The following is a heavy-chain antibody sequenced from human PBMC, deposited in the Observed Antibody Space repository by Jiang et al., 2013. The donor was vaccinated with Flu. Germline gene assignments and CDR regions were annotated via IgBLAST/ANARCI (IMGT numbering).Heavy chain of an antibody. V-gene: IGHV3-30*04. J-gene: IGHJ5*01. Sequence: VQLVESGGGVVQPGRSLRLSCEASEFTFSTYNMHWVRQAPGKGLEWVAAISYDGRNTYYADSVKGRFTLSRDNSKDTLYLQMTSLRPEDTAVYYCAREGQFSYHTNGAFDSWGQGTLVTVSS. CDR1: EFTFSTYN. CDR3: AREGQFSYHTNGAFDS. D-gene: IGHD2-2*02. CDR2: ISYDGRNT.